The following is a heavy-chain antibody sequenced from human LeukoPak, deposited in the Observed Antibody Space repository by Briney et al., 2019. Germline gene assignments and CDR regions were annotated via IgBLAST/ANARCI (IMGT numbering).Heavy chain of an antibody. D-gene: IGHD4-17*01. CDR2: IKQDGSEK. J-gene: IGHJ6*02. CDR3: ATYGDYSDYGMDV. V-gene: IGHV3-7*01. CDR1: GFTFSSYW. Sequence: PGGSLRLSCAASGFTFSSYWMSWVRQAPGKGLEWVANIKQDGSEKYYVDSVKGRFTISRDNAKNSLYLQMNSLRAEDTAVYYCATYGDYSDYGMDVWGQGTTVTVSS.